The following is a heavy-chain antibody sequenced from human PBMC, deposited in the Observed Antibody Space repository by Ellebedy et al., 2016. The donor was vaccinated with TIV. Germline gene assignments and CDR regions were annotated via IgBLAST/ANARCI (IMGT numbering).Heavy chain of an antibody. J-gene: IGHJ6*02. V-gene: IGHV1-2*02. Sequence: ASVKVSCKASGYTFTGYYMHWVRQAPGQGLEWMGWINPNSGGTNYAQKFQGRVTMTRDTSISTAYMELSSLRSEDTAVYYCARDLRKDGYRYGYYCGMDVWGQGTTVTVSS. CDR2: INPNSGGT. CDR3: ARDLRKDGYRYGYYCGMDV. CDR1: GYTFTGYY. D-gene: IGHD5-18*01.